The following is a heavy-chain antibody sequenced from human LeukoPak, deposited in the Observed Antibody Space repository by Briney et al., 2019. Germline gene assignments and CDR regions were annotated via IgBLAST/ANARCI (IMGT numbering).Heavy chain of an antibody. Sequence: ASVKVSCKASGGTFSSYAISWVRQAPGQGLEWMGGIIPIFGTANYAQKFQGRVTITADESTSTAYMELSSLRSEDTALYYCASHYYYGSGSYPSRFDYWGQGTLVTVSS. J-gene: IGHJ4*02. D-gene: IGHD3-10*01. CDR1: GGTFSSYA. CDR2: IIPIFGTA. CDR3: ASHYYYGSGSYPSRFDY. V-gene: IGHV1-69*13.